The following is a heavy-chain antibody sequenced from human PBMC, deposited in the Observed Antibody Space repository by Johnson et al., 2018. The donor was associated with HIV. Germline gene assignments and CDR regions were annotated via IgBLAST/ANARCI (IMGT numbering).Heavy chain of an antibody. CDR1: GFTFSSYG. Sequence: QVQLVESGGGVVQPGGSLRLSCAASGFTFSSYGMHWVRQAPGKGLEGVAFIRYDGSNKYYADSVKGRFTISRDNSKNTLYLQMNRLTAEDTAVYYCARAPGFSRAFDIWGQGTMVTVSS. CDR3: ARAPGFSRAFDI. CDR2: IRYDGSNK. D-gene: IGHD3-10*01. J-gene: IGHJ3*02. V-gene: IGHV3-30*02.